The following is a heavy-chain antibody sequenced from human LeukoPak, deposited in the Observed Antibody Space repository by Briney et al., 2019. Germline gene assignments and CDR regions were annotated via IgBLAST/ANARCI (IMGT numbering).Heavy chain of an antibody. Sequence: SETLSLTCAVYGGSFSGYYWGWIRQPPGKGLEWIGSIYYSGSTYYNPSLKSRVTISVDTSKNQFSLKLSSVTAADTAVYYCARVSGESKCGGDCSYFDYWGQGTLVTVSS. V-gene: IGHV4-34*01. CDR3: ARVSGESKCGGDCSYFDY. J-gene: IGHJ4*02. CDR2: IYYSGST. D-gene: IGHD2-21*02. CDR1: GGSFSGYY.